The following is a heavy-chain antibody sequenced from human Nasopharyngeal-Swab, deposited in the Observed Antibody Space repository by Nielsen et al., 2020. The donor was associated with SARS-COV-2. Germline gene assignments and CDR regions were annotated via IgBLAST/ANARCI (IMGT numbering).Heavy chain of an antibody. Sequence: ASVKVSCKASGYTFTSYAMHWVRQAPGQRLEWMGWINAGNGNTKYSQKFQGRVTITRDTSASTAYMELSSLRSEDTAAYYCARVDSSGWLFDYWGQGTLVTVSS. V-gene: IGHV1-3*01. CDR1: GYTFTSYA. CDR2: INAGNGNT. J-gene: IGHJ4*02. D-gene: IGHD6-19*01. CDR3: ARVDSSGWLFDY.